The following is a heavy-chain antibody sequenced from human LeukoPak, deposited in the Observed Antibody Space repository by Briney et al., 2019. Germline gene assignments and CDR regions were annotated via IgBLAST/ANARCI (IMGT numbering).Heavy chain of an antibody. V-gene: IGHV1-3*01. Sequence: ASVKVSCKASGYTFTSYAMHWVRQAPGQRLEWMGWINAGNGNTKYSQKFQGRVTITRDTSASTAYMELSSLRSEDTAVYYCAGGDCSSTSCYGDLDYWGQGTLVTVSS. CDR3: AGGDCSSTSCYGDLDY. J-gene: IGHJ4*02. D-gene: IGHD2-2*01. CDR2: INAGNGNT. CDR1: GYTFTSYA.